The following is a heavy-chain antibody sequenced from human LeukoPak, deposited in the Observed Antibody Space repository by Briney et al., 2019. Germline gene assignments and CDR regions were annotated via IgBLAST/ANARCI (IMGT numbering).Heavy chain of an antibody. Sequence: ASVKVSCKASGYTFTNYGINWVRQAPGQGLEWMGWINPNSGGTNYAQKFQGRVTMTRDTSISTAYMELSSVTAADTAVYFCARGRMSSSTWHSTYYYYFYMDVWGKGTTVTVSS. CDR2: INPNSGGT. CDR1: GYTFTNYG. D-gene: IGHD4-11*01. CDR3: ARGRMSSSTWHSTYYYYFYMDV. J-gene: IGHJ6*03. V-gene: IGHV1-2*02.